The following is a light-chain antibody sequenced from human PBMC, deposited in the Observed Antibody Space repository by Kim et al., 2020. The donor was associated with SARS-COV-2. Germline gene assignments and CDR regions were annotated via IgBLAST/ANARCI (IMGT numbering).Light chain of an antibody. V-gene: IGKV3-20*01. CDR3: HHYGSSPDT. J-gene: IGKJ2*01. Sequence: EIVLTQSPGTLSLSPGERATLSCRASQSVSSSYLAWYQQKPGQAPRLLMYGASSRATGIPDMFSGSGSGTDFTLTISRLEPEDFAVYYCHHYGSSPDTFGQGTKLEI. CDR2: GAS. CDR1: QSVSSSY.